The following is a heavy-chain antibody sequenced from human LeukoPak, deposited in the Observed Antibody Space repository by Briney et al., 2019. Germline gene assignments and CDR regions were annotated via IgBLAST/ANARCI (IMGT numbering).Heavy chain of an antibody. CDR3: ARALYYDFWSGYQAFDY. Sequence: SETLSLTCAVYGGSFSSYYWSWIRQPPGKGLEWIREINHSGSTNYNPSLKSRVTISVDTSKNQFSLKLSSVTAADTAVYYCARALYYDFWSGYQAFDYWGQGTLVTVSS. CDR2: INHSGST. CDR1: GGSFSSYY. D-gene: IGHD3-3*01. J-gene: IGHJ4*02. V-gene: IGHV4-34*01.